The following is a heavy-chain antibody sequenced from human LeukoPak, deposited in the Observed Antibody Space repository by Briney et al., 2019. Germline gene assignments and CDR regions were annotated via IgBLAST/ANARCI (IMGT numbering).Heavy chain of an antibody. V-gene: IGHV4-59*01. Sequence: SEALSLTCTVSGGSISSYYWRWIRQPPGEGLEGIGYIYYSGSTNYNPSLKSRVTISVDTSKNQFSLKLSSVTAADTAVYYCARGLYSSSWQYWGQGTLVTVSS. J-gene: IGHJ4*02. CDR2: IYYSGST. CDR1: GGSISSYY. CDR3: ARGLYSSSWQY. D-gene: IGHD6-13*01.